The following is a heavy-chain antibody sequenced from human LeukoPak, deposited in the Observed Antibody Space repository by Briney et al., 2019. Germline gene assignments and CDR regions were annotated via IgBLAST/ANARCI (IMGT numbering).Heavy chain of an antibody. CDR1: GFTFSSYA. J-gene: IGHJ4*02. Sequence: PGGSLRLSCAASGFTFSSYAMSWVRQAPGKGLEWVSAISGSGGSTYYADSVKGRFTISRDNSKNSLYLQMNSLRDEDTAVYYCARDSPGSWYNHFDYWGQGTLVTVSS. CDR2: ISGSGGST. D-gene: IGHD6-13*01. CDR3: ARDSPGSWYNHFDY. V-gene: IGHV3-23*01.